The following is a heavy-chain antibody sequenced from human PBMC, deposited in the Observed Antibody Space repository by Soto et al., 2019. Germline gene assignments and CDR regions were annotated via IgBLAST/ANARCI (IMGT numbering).Heavy chain of an antibody. CDR2: IDPSDSQT. J-gene: IGHJ4*02. CDR3: ARQIYDSDTGPNFQYYFDS. D-gene: IGHD3-22*01. Sequence: GASLKISCKGSGYSFAGYWITWVRQKPGKGLEWMGRIDPSDSQTYYSPSFRGHVTISVTKSITTVFLQWSSLRASDTAMYYCARQIYDSDTGPNFQYYFDSWGEGTPVTVSS. V-gene: IGHV5-10-1*01. CDR1: GYSFAGYW.